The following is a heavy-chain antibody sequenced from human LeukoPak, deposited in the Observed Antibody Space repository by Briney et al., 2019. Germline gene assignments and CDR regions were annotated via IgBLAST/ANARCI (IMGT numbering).Heavy chain of an antibody. D-gene: IGHD5-12*01. CDR1: GGSISSYY. Sequence: SETLSLTCTVSGGSISSYYWSWIRQPPGKGLEWIGYTYYSGSTNYNPSLKSRVTISVDTSKNQFSLKLSSVTAADTAVYYCARGSYSLLGNWFDPWGQGTLVTVSS. CDR2: TYYSGST. J-gene: IGHJ5*02. CDR3: ARGSYSLLGNWFDP. V-gene: IGHV4-59*01.